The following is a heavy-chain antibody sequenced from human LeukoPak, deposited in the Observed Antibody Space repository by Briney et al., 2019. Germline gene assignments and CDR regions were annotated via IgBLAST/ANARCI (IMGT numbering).Heavy chain of an antibody. V-gene: IGHV3-15*01. D-gene: IGHD6-19*01. CDR1: EFTFTNAW. CDR3: TREQLLADFDY. J-gene: IGHJ4*02. CDR2: IKGKVDGETT. Sequence: KTGGSLRLSCAASEFTFTNAWMNWVRQAPGKGLEWVGRIKGKVDGETTDYAAPVKGRFTISRDDSRNTLYLQMHSLKTEDTAVYFCTREQLLADFDYWGQGTLVTVSS.